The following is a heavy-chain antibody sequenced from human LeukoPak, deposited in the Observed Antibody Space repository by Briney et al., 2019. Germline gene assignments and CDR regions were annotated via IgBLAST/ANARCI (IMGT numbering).Heavy chain of an antibody. CDR2: VYYSGSS. V-gene: IGHV4-59*01. CDR3: ARGSEEVSTISEAFDI. CDR1: GGSMNNFF. D-gene: IGHD5-24*01. J-gene: IGHJ3*02. Sequence: PSETLSLTRIVSGGSMNNFFWAWIRQTPEKRLEWIGYVYYSGSSKYNPSLERRVTISLDTSKNQFSLRLTSVTAADAATYYCARGSEEVSTISEAFDIWGQGTAVTVSS.